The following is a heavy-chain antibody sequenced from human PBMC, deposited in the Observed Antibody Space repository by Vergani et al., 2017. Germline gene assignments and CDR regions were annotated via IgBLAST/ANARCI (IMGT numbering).Heavy chain of an antibody. J-gene: IGHJ5*02. D-gene: IGHD2-2*01. CDR1: GGTFSSYA. Sequence: QVQLVQSGAEVKKPGSSVKVSCKASGGTFSSYAISWVRQAPGQGLEWMGGIIPIFGTANYAQKFQGRVTITADESTSTAYMELSSLRSEDTAVYYCAISRGIVVVPAARLNNWFDPWGQGTLVTVSS. V-gene: IGHV1-69*01. CDR3: AISRGIVVVPAARLNNWFDP. CDR2: IIPIFGTA.